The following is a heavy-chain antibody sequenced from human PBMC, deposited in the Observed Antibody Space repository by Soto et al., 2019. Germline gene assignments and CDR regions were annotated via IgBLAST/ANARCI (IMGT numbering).Heavy chain of an antibody. V-gene: IGHV3-73*01. D-gene: IGHD6-13*01. Sequence: PGGSLRLSCAASGFTFSGSAMHWVRQASGKGLEWVGRIRSKANSYATAYAASVKGRFTISRDDSKNTAYLQMNSLKTEDTAVYYCTRSSGSSSWYAYYGMDVWGQGTTVTVSS. CDR1: GFTFSGSA. J-gene: IGHJ6*02. CDR2: IRSKANSYAT. CDR3: TRSSGSSSWYAYYGMDV.